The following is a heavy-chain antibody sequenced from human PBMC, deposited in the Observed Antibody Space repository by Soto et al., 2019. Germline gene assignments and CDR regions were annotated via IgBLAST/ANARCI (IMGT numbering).Heavy chain of an antibody. CDR3: AREVVGNTWPGIFDS. CDR2: VYSSGST. CDR1: DDSIGPYY. V-gene: IGHV4-59*01. J-gene: IGHJ4*02. Sequence: AETLSLTCSISDDSIGPYYWTWIRQAPRKELQWIGYVYSSGSTTYNTASKSRVTISPDASNCQLSMTMSSVNAADTDVYYCAREVVGNTWPGIFDSWGRGTLVTVSS.